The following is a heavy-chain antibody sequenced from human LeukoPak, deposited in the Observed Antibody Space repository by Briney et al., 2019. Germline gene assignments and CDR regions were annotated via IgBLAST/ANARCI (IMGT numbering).Heavy chain of an antibody. J-gene: IGHJ6*03. CDR1: GFTFNTYW. CDR2: IKQDGSDK. V-gene: IGHV3-7*01. Sequence: GGSLRLSCAASGFTFNTYWMPWVRQAPGKGLEWVANIKQDGSDKRYVHSVKGRFTISRDNAKNSLYLQVNSLRAEDTAVYYCVRGMDVWGKGTKVTVSS. CDR3: VRGMDV.